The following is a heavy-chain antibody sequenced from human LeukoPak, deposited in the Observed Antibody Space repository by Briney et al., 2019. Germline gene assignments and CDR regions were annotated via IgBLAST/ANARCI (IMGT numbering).Heavy chain of an antibody. J-gene: IGHJ3*02. V-gene: IGHV4-38-2*01. D-gene: IGHD3-16*01. Sequence: SETLSLTCAVSTYSVTSDYYWAWIRQSPEPGLEWIGTIYHTGSSYYNPSLESRVTMSVHTFDNEFSLKLTSVTAADTAVYYCARHWGRREAFDIWGQGTVVTVSS. CDR2: IYHTGSS. CDR3: ARHWGRREAFDI. CDR1: TYSVTSDYY.